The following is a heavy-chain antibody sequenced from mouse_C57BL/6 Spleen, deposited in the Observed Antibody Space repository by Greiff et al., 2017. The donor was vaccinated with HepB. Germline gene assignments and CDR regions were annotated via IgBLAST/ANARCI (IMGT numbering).Heavy chain of an antibody. CDR2: IDPETGGT. D-gene: IGHD2-3*01. Sequence: VKLQESGAELVRPGASVTLSCKASGYTFTDYEMHWVKQTPVHGLEWIGAIDPETGGTAYNQKFKGKAILTADKSSSTAYMELRSLTSEDSAVYYCTRDDGYWYFDVWGTGTTVTVSS. CDR3: TRDDGYWYFDV. J-gene: IGHJ1*03. CDR1: GYTFTDYE. V-gene: IGHV1-15*01.